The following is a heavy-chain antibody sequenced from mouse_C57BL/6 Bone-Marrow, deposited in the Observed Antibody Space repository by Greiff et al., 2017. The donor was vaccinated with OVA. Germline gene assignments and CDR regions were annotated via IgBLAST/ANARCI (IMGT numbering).Heavy chain of an antibody. V-gene: IGHV1-52*01. CDR1: GYTFTSYW. CDR3: ARDHSPYDFDY. D-gene: IGHD1-1*01. J-gene: IGHJ2*01. CDR2: IDPSDSET. Sequence: VQLQQPGAELVRPGSSVKLSCKASGYTFTSYWMHWVKQRPIQGLEWIGNIDPSDSETHYNQKFKDKATLTVDKSSSTAYMQLSSLTSEDSAVYYCARDHSPYDFDYWGQGTTLTVSS.